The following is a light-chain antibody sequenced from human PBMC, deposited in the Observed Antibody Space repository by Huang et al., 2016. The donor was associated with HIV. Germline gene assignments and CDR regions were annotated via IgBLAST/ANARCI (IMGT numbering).Light chain of an antibody. CDR2: LCS. CDR1: QSLLHSNGYNY. CDR3: MQSLQTIT. V-gene: IGKV2-28*01. Sequence: DIVMTQSPLSLSVTPGEPASISCRSSQSLLHSNGYNYLDWYLQRPGQSPQLLIYLCSNRVSGVPDRFSGSGSVTDVTLKISRVESEDIGVYYFMQSLQTITFGQGTRLEIK. J-gene: IGKJ5*01.